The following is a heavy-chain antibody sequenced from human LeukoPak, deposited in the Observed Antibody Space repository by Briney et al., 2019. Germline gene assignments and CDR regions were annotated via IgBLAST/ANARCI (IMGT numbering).Heavy chain of an antibody. J-gene: IGHJ4*02. Sequence: PGGSLSLSCAASGFTFSDYYMSWIRQAPGKGLEWVSYISSSGSTIYYADSVKGRFTISRDNAKNSLYLQMNSLRAEDTAVYYCASKVGYCSGGSCYSWGQGTLVTVSS. CDR3: ASKVGYCSGGSCYS. CDR1: GFTFSDYY. V-gene: IGHV3-11*01. D-gene: IGHD2-15*01. CDR2: ISSSGSTI.